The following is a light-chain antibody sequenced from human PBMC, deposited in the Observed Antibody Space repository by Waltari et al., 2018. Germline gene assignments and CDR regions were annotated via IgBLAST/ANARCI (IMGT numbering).Light chain of an antibody. CDR1: ISDVVAYDY. CDR2: DVS. CDR3: SSYTASRHYV. J-gene: IGLJ1*01. Sequence: QSALTQPASVSGSPGQSITISCTGTISDVVAYDYVSWYQQYPGKAPQLVIHDVSSRPSGTSDRFSGSKSGNTASLIISGLQADDEADYYCSSYTASRHYVFGTGTKVTVL. V-gene: IGLV2-14*03.